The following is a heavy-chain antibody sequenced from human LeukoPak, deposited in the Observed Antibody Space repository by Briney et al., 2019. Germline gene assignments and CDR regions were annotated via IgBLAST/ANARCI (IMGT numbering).Heavy chain of an antibody. D-gene: IGHD3-22*01. V-gene: IGHV3-30-3*01. CDR1: GFTFSSYA. CDR3: GRNQDYYDSSDVDY. J-gene: IGHJ4*02. Sequence: GGSLRLSCAASGFTFSSYAMRWVRQAPGKGLEWVADISYGGSNKYYADSVKGRFTISRDNSKNTLYLQMNSLRAEDTAVYYCGRNQDYYDSSDVDYWGQGTLVTVSS. CDR2: ISYGGSNK.